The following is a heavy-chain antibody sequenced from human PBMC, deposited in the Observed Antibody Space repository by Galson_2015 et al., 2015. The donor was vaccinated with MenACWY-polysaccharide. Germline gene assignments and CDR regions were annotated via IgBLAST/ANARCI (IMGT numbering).Heavy chain of an antibody. Sequence: ETLSLTCTVSGGSLNTYYWAWIRPSPGKGLEWIGHINKSGTTAYNSSLKTRVTMSADTSRNQLSLTLTSVTAADTAIYYCARLRGIMAAHNWFDPWGQGILVTVSP. CDR1: GGSLNTYY. J-gene: IGHJ5*02. D-gene: IGHD3-16*01. V-gene: IGHV4-59*01. CDR3: ARLRGIMAAHNWFDP. CDR2: INKSGTT.